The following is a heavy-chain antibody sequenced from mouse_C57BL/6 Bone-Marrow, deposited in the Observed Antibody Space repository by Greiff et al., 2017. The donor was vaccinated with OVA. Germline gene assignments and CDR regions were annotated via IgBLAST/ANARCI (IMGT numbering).Heavy chain of an antibody. J-gene: IGHJ3*01. CDR3: ARGRLRQFAY. CDR2: ISSGSSTI. Sequence: VQLKESGGGLVKPGGSLKLSCAASGFTFSDYGMHWVRQAPEKGLEWVAYISSGSSTIYYADTVKGRFTISRDNAKNTLFLQMTILRSEDTARYYCARGRLRQFAYWGQGTRVTVTA. CDR1: GFTFSDYG. V-gene: IGHV5-17*01. D-gene: IGHD2-4*01.